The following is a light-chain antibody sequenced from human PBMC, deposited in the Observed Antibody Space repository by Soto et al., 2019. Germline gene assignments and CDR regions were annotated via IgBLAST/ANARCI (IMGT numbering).Light chain of an antibody. CDR3: QQYGTSPWT. CDR1: QSVNSNY. Sequence: EIVLTQSPGTLSLSPGERAALSCRASQSVNSNYVAWYQQKPGQAPRLLIYGASTRATGVPDRFSGSGSGTDFTLTINRLEPEDVAVYHCQQYGTSPWTFGQGTKVEIK. V-gene: IGKV3-20*01. J-gene: IGKJ1*01. CDR2: GAS.